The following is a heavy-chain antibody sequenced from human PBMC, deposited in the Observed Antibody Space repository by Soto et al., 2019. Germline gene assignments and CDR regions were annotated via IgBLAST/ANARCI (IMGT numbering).Heavy chain of an antibody. D-gene: IGHD6-13*01. CDR1: GFTFSSYA. CDR2: ISYDGSNK. V-gene: IGHV3-30-3*01. CDR3: ARGRAAANYNWFDP. J-gene: IGHJ5*02. Sequence: QVQLVESGGGVVQPGRSLRLSCVASGFTFSSYAMHWVRQAPGKGLEWVAVISYDGSNKYYADSVKGRFTISRDNSKNPVYLQMISLRAEDTAVYYCARGRAAANYNWFDPWGQGTLVTVSS.